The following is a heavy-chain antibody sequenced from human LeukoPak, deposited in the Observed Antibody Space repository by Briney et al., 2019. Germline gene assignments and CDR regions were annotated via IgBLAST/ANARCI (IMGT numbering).Heavy chain of an antibody. D-gene: IGHD6-6*01. J-gene: IGHJ4*02. V-gene: IGHV4-59*01. CDR2: IYYSGST. CDR3: ARTLSEYSSSSLGY. CDR1: GGSISSYY. Sequence: PSETLSLTCTVPGGSISSYYWSWIRQPPGKGLEWIGYIYYSGSTNYNPSLKSRVTISVDTSKNQFSLKLSSVTAADTAVYYCARTLSEYSSSSLGYWGQGTLVTVSS.